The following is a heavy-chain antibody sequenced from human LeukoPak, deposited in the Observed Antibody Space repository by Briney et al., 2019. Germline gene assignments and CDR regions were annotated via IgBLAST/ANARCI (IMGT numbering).Heavy chain of an antibody. CDR3: ARGQKSRSITIFGVVMNYNWFDP. V-gene: IGHV4-39*07. Sequence: SETLSLTCTVSGGSVSSGHYYWSWTRQHPGKGLEWIGEINHSGSTNYNPSLKSRVTISVDTSKNQFSLKLSSVTAADTAVYYCARGQKSRSITIFGVVMNYNWFDPWGQGTLVTVSS. CDR2: INHSGST. D-gene: IGHD3-3*01. J-gene: IGHJ5*02. CDR1: GGSVSSGHYY.